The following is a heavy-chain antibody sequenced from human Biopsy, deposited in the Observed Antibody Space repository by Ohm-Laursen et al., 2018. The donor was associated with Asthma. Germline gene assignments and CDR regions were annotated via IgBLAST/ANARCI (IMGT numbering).Heavy chain of an antibody. Sequence: PSQTLSLTCIVSGDAMSTSGSYWGWIRQSPGKGLEWIGSIYYSGRTYYNPSLESRVTISADTSKNHFSLKVTSVTAADTAVYYCARVVSSSSYWYFDLWGRGDLVTVSS. CDR3: ARVVSSSSYWYFDL. V-gene: IGHV4-39*02. D-gene: IGHD6-6*01. CDR1: GDAMSTSGSY. J-gene: IGHJ2*01. CDR2: IYYSGRT.